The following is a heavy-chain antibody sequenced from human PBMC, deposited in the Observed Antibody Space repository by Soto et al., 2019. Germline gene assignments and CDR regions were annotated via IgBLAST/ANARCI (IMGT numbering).Heavy chain of an antibody. J-gene: IGHJ4*02. Sequence: GGSVKVSCKASGFTFTSSAVQWVRQARGQRLEWIGWIVVGSGNTNYAQKFQERVTVTRDMSTSTAYMELSSLRSEDTAVYYCAARLYSSSSGYYWGQGTLVTVPQ. CDR2: IVVGSGNT. CDR3: AARLYSSSSGYY. V-gene: IGHV1-58*01. CDR1: GFTFTSSA. D-gene: IGHD6-6*01.